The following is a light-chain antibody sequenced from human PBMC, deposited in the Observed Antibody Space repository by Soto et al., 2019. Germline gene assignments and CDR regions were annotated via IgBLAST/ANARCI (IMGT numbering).Light chain of an antibody. CDR3: QQYGSSPCT. CDR1: QSVSSSY. CDR2: GAS. Sequence: EIVLTQSPGTLSLSPGERATLSCRASQSVSSSYLAWYQQKPGKAPRLLIYGASSRATGIPDRFSGGGSGTDFPLTSSRLEPDDFAVYYCQQYGSSPCTFGQGTKVEIK. J-gene: IGKJ2*02. V-gene: IGKV3-20*01.